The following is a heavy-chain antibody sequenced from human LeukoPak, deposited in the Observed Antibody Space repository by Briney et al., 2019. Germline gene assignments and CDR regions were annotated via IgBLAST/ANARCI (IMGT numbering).Heavy chain of an antibody. CDR3: ARRYSGYDSFDY. CDR2: IYPADSTA. V-gene: IGHV5-51*01. J-gene: IGHJ4*02. D-gene: IGHD5-12*01. Sequence: GESLKISCKASGYSFTTYWIGWVRQVPGKGLEWVGIIYPADSTAKYSPSFQGQVTISVDKSISTAYLQWSSLKASDTAMYYCARRYSGYDSFDYWGQGTLVTVSS. CDR1: GYSFTTYW.